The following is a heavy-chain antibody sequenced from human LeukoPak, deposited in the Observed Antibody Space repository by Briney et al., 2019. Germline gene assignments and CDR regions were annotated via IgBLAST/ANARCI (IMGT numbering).Heavy chain of an antibody. Sequence: ASVKVSCKASGYTFTSYGISWVRQARGQGLEWMGWINPNNGATNYAQKFQGRVTMTRDTSISTAYMELSRLRSDDTAVYYCAREGAGSTSSYYYYYYMDVWGKGTTVTVSS. CDR1: GYTFTSYG. J-gene: IGHJ6*03. D-gene: IGHD2-2*01. CDR3: AREGAGSTSSYYYYYYMDV. CDR2: INPNNGAT. V-gene: IGHV1-2*02.